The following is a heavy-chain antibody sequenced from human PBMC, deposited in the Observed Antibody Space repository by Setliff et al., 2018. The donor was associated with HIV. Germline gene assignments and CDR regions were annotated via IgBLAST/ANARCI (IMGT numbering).Heavy chain of an antibody. Sequence: SETLSLTCTVSGYSISSGYYWGWIRQPPGKGLEWIGSIYFSGTPYYNPSLKNRVTISVDTSKNQFSLKLSSVTAADTAVYYCARRGMWSYETGGNPTATFDYWGQGVLVTVSS. CDR2: IYFSGTP. V-gene: IGHV4-38-2*02. CDR1: GYSISSGYY. D-gene: IGHD2-8*02. CDR3: ARRGMWSYETGGNPTATFDY. J-gene: IGHJ4*02.